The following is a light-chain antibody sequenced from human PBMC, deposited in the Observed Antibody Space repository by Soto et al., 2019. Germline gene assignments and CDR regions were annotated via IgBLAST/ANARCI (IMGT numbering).Light chain of an antibody. CDR1: QGLSHY. CDR2: GAS. CDR3: QMYTSAPPRFT. V-gene: IGKV1-27*01. Sequence: DIQMTQSPSSLSASVGDRVTITCWASQGLSHYLAWYQQKPGKVPRLLIYGASTLQSGVPSRFSGSGSGTDFALTISSLQPEDVATYYCQMYTSAPPRFTFGGGTKVEIK. J-gene: IGKJ4*01.